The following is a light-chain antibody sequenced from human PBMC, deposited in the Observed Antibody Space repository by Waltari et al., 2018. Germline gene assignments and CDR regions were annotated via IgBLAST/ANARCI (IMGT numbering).Light chain of an antibody. CDR1: QSITNS. Sequence: DIQMTQSPSTLSASVGDRVTITCRASQSITNSLAWYQQKPGEPPKLLIYKASSLEGGVPSRFSGSGSGTEFTLTISSLQPDDFATYYCQQYNYYWTFGQGTKEEIK. CDR3: QQYNYYWT. V-gene: IGKV1-5*03. J-gene: IGKJ1*01. CDR2: KAS.